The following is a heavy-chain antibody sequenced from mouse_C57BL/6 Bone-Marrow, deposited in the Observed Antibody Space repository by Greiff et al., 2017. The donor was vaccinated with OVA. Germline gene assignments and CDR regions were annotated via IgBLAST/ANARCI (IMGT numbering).Heavy chain of an antibody. V-gene: IGHV1-26*01. CDR2: LTPNNGGS. D-gene: IGHD1-1*01. CDR1: GFTFTDYY. Sequence: EVQLLQSGPELVKPGASVKLSCKASGFTFTDYYMNWVQQSHGKSLEWIGVLTPNNGGSSSTQKFKGKATLTVDKSSSTAYMELRSLTSEDSAVYYCARYSNLLLQEWFAYWGQGTQVTVSA. CDR3: ARYSNLLLQEWFAY. J-gene: IGHJ3*01.